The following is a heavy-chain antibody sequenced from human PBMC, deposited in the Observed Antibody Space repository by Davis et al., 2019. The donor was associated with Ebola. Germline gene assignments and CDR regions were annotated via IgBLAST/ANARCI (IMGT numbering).Heavy chain of an antibody. Sequence: MPGGSLRLSCTVSGGSISSYYWSWIRQPPGKGLEWIGYIYYSGSTNYNPSLKSRVTISVDTSKNQFSLKLSSVTAADTAVYYCARRVPLYYYDSSGYDSLYYFDYWGQGTLVTVSS. V-gene: IGHV4-59*08. CDR1: GGSISSYY. CDR2: IYYSGST. D-gene: IGHD3-22*01. J-gene: IGHJ4*02. CDR3: ARRVPLYYYDSSGYDSLYYFDY.